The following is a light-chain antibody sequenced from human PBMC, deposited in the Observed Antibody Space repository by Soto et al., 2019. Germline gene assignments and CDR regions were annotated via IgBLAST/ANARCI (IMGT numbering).Light chain of an antibody. CDR2: EVS. J-gene: IGLJ3*02. Sequence: QSVLTQPASVSGSPGQSITISCTGTRSDVGGYNSVCWHQQHPGKAPKLIIYEVSNRPSGVSDRFSASKSGNTASLTISGLQAEDEADYYCSSFTTTNTWVFGGGTKLTVL. V-gene: IGLV2-14*01. CDR3: SSFTTTNTWV. CDR1: RSDVGGYNS.